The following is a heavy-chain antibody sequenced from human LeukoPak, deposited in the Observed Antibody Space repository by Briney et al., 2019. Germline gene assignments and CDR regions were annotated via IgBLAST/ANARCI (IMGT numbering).Heavy chain of an antibody. D-gene: IGHD1-26*01. V-gene: IGHV3-23*01. CDR1: GFTFSSYA. CDR2: ISGSGGST. J-gene: IGHJ4*02. CDR3: AKSTERYSGSYYDY. Sequence: GGSLRLSCAASGFTFSSYAMSWVRQAPGKGLEWVSAISGSGGSTYYADSVKGRFTISRDNSTNTLYLQMNSLRAADTAVYSCAKSTERYSGSYYDYWGQGTLVTVSS.